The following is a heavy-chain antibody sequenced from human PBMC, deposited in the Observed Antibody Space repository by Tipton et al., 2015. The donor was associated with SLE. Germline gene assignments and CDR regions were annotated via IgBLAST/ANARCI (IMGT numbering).Heavy chain of an antibody. CDR3: ARRVRSAAGTSDY. Sequence: LRLSCTVSGGSISSSSYYWGWIRQPPGKGLEWIGSIYYSGSTYYNPSLKSRVTISVDTSKNQFSLKLSSVTAADTAVYYCARRVRSAAGTSDYWGQGTLVTVSS. V-gene: IGHV4-39*01. J-gene: IGHJ4*02. D-gene: IGHD6-13*01. CDR1: GGSISSSSYY. CDR2: IYYSGST.